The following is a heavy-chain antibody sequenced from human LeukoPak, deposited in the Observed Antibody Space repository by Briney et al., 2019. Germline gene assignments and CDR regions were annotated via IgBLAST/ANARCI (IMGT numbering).Heavy chain of an antibody. CDR3: AKKRWAGGSYVDY. Sequence: GGSLRLSCAASGFTFSNYAMSWVRQAPGKGLEWVSGISDSGVSTYYPDSVKGRFTISRDNSKNTLYLQMNSLRAEDTAVYYCAKKRWAGGSYVDYWGQGTLVTVSS. J-gene: IGHJ4*02. D-gene: IGHD2-15*01. V-gene: IGHV3-23*01. CDR2: ISDSGVST. CDR1: GFTFSNYA.